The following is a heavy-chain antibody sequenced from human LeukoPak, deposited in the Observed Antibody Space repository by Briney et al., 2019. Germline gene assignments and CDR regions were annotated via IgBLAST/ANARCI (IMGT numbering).Heavy chain of an antibody. CDR2: IIPIFGTA. D-gene: IGHD3-10*01. Sequence: ASVKVSCKASGGTFSSYAISWVRQAPGQGLEWMGGIIPIFGTANYAQKFQGRVTITADKSTSTAYMELRSLRSDDTAVYYCARGSLVRASGWFDPWGQGTLVTVSS. CDR3: ARGSLVRASGWFDP. J-gene: IGHJ5*02. CDR1: GGTFSSYA. V-gene: IGHV1-69*06.